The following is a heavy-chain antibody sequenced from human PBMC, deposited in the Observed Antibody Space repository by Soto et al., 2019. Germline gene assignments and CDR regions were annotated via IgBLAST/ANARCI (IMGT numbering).Heavy chain of an antibody. V-gene: IGHV1-69*12. J-gene: IGHJ6*02. CDR1: GGTFSSYA. D-gene: IGHD5-12*01. CDR2: IMPIFRTP. CDR3: AIDKGRLQLGGHYYYIMAV. Sequence: QVQLVQSGAEVKKPGSSVKVSCKASGGTFSSYAISWVRQAPGQGLEWMGGIMPIFRTPDYAQKFQGRVTITADEATSTAYMELSSLRADDTGVYYCAIDKGRLQLGGHYYYIMAVWCQGTTVTAPS.